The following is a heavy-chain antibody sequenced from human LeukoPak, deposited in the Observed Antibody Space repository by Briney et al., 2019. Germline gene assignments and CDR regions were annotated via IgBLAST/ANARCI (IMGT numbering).Heavy chain of an antibody. V-gene: IGHV4-34*01. CDR1: GGSFSGYY. D-gene: IGHD3/OR15-3a*01. CDR2: INHSGST. J-gene: IGHJ4*02. Sequence: SETLSLTCAVYGGSFSGYYWSWIRQPPGKGLEWIGEINHSGSTNYNPSLKSRVTISVDTSKNQLSLKLSSVTAADTAVYYCARAPIGGLFDYWGQGTLVTVSS. CDR3: ARAPIGGLFDY.